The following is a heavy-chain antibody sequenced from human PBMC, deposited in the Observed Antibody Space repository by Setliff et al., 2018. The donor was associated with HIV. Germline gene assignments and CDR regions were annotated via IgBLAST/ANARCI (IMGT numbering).Heavy chain of an antibody. V-gene: IGHV4-39*02. J-gene: IGHJ4*02. Sequence: SETLSLTCTVYGGFIKNSNYYWGWIRQPPGKGLEWIGNIHYSGSTYYNPSLKSRVTISVDTSKNQFSLKLSSVTAADRAVYYCARDHKYYYDSSGLDYWGQGTLVTVSS. D-gene: IGHD3-22*01. CDR2: IHYSGST. CDR1: GGFIKNSNYY. CDR3: ARDHKYYYDSSGLDY.